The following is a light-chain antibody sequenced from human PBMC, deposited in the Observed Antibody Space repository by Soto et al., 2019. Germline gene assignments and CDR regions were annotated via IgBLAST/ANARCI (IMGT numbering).Light chain of an antibody. CDR3: SSYTSTSTL. J-gene: IGLJ3*02. CDR2: EVS. Sequence: QSALTLPASVSGSPGQSITISCTGTSNDVGAYKYVSWYQQLPGKAPKLMIYEVSNRPSGVSNRFSGSKSGNTASLTISGLQAEDEADYYCSSYTSTSTLFGGGTKLTVL. CDR1: SNDVGAYKY. V-gene: IGLV2-14*01.